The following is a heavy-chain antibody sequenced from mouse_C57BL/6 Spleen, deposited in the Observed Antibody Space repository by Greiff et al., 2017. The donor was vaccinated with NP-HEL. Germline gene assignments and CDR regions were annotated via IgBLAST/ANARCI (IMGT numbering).Heavy chain of an antibody. CDR1: GYTFTDYN. V-gene: IGHV1-18*01. CDR2: INPNNGGT. CDR3: ASKGDYAHYYAMDY. D-gene: IGHD1-1*02. J-gene: IGHJ4*01. Sequence: EVQLQQSGPELVKPGASVKIPCKASGYTFTDYNMDWVKQSHGKSLEWIGDINPNNGGTIYNQKFKGKATLTVDKSSSTAYMELRSLTSEDTAVYYCASKGDYAHYYAMDYWGQGTSVTVSS.